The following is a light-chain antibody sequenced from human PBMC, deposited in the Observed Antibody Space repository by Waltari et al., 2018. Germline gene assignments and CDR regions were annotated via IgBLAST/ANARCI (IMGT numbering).Light chain of an antibody. Sequence: DIILTQSPETLAVSLGDKATINCKSSRSISYTKNYLSWYQQKPGQAPRLLISWASTRDFGVPDRFSGSGSGADFTLTIDGLQAEDVAVYYCQQYYSNPTFGQGTKVQIK. CDR1: RSISYTKNY. CDR2: WAS. CDR3: QQYYSNPT. V-gene: IGKV4-1*01. J-gene: IGKJ1*01.